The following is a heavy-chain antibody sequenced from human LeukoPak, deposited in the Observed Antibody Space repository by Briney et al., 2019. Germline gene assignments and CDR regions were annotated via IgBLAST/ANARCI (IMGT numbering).Heavy chain of an antibody. CDR2: IYYSGST. Sequence: SETLSLTCTVSGGSISSSSYYWGWIRQPPGKGLEWIGSIYYSGSTYYNPSLKSRVTISVDTSKNQFSLKLSSVTAADTAVYYCASGRYYDILTGTHWFDPWGQGTLVTVSS. V-gene: IGHV4-39*07. J-gene: IGHJ5*02. CDR1: GGSISSSSYY. CDR3: ASGRYYDILTGTHWFDP. D-gene: IGHD3-9*01.